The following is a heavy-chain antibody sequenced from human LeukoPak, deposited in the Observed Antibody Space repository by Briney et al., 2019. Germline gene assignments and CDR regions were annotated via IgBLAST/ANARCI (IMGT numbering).Heavy chain of an antibody. V-gene: IGHV1-18*01. CDR2: ISAYNGNT. J-gene: IGHJ6*02. CDR1: GYTFTSYG. CDR3: ARDREIAVARFYYYGMDV. D-gene: IGHD6-19*01. Sequence: ASVKVFCKASGYTFTSYGISWVRQAPGQGLEWMGWISAYNGNTNYAQKLQGRVTMTTDTSTSTAYMELRSLRSDDTAVYYCARDREIAVARFYYYGMDVWGQGTTVTVSS.